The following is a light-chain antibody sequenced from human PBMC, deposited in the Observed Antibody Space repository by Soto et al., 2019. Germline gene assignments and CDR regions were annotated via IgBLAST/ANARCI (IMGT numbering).Light chain of an antibody. CDR2: EVS. CDR1: SSDVGSYNR. Sequence: QSVLTQPPSVSGSPGQSVTISCTGTSSDVGSYNRVSWYQQPPGTAPKLMIYEVSNRPSGVPDRFSGSKSGNTASLTISGLQAEDEADYYCSSYTTSSTYVFGTGTKPTVL. CDR3: SSYTTSSTYV. J-gene: IGLJ1*01. V-gene: IGLV2-18*02.